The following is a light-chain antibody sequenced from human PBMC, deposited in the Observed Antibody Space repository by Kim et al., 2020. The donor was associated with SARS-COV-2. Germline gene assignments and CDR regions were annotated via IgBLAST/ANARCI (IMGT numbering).Light chain of an antibody. CDR2: DNH. V-gene: IGLV1-51*01. Sequence: VTISCAGSSSNIGNNDVSWYQQLPGTAPKLLIYDNHERPSGIPDRFSGSKSGTSATLGITGLQTGDEADYYCGAWDSSLSAGEWVFGEGTKLTVL. J-gene: IGLJ3*02. CDR1: SSNIGNND. CDR3: GAWDSSLSAGEWV.